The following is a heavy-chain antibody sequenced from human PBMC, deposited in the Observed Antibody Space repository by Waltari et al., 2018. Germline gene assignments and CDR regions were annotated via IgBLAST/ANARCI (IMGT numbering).Heavy chain of an antibody. D-gene: IGHD6-13*01. CDR1: GDTITNDA. J-gene: IGHJ6*02. Sequence: QVQLVQSGAEVKKPGSSVMVSCKVSGDTITNDAIHWVRQAPVQGREWVGRIIPIFATVNCAQKFQDRATITAATSTSTAYMEVSSLRSDDTAMYYCAVTLSAAPFYGLDVWGQGTTVTVFS. CDR2: IIPIFATV. CDR3: AVTLSAAPFYGLDV. V-gene: IGHV1-69*08.